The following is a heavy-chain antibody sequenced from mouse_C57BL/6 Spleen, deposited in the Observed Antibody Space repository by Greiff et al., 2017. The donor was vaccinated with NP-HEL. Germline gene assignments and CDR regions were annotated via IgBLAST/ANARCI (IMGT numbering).Heavy chain of an antibody. Sequence: VQLQQPGAELVKPGASVKLSCKASGYTFTSYWMQWVKQRPGQGLEWIGESDPSDSYTNYNPKFKGKATLTDTPSSSAAYRQLTNLTSEDSAVYYCARKDYGSSPFAYWGQGTLVTVSA. V-gene: IGHV1-50*01. CDR2: SDPSDSYT. CDR1: GYTFTSYW. J-gene: IGHJ3*01. CDR3: ARKDYGSSPFAY. D-gene: IGHD1-1*01.